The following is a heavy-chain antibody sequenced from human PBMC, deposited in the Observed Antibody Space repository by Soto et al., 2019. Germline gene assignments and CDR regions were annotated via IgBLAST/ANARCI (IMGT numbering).Heavy chain of an antibody. V-gene: IGHV1-8*01. D-gene: IGHD2-15*01. CDR3: ARVAVAARPRWYNWFDP. CDR1: GYTLTDYD. CDR2: MNPNSGET. J-gene: IGHJ5*02. Sequence: QEQLVQSGAEVKKPGASVKVSCKTSGYTLTDYDINWVRQATGQGIEWIGWMNPNSGETGYAQKFQCRVTMTRSASLSTAYLELSSLRSEDTAVYYCARVAVAARPRWYNWFDPWGQGTLVTVSS.